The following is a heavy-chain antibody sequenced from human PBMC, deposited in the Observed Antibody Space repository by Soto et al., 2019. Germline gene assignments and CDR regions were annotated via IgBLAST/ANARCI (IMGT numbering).Heavy chain of an antibody. CDR2: INHSGST. Sequence: QVQLQQWGAGLLKPSETLSLTCAVYGGSFSGYYWSWIRQPPGKGLEWVGEINHSGSTNYNPSLKRRLTLAVATSKYRFALKLTVFPAAEAADYDGAGGAFRSACCSVGGMDGWGQGSTVSVCS. J-gene: IGHJ6*02. CDR3: AGGAFRSACCSVGGMDG. CDR1: GGSFSGYY. V-gene: IGHV4-34*01. D-gene: IGHD3-3*01.